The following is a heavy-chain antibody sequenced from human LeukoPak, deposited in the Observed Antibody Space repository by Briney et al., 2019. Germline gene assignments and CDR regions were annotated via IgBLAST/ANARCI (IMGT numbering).Heavy chain of an antibody. CDR1: GGSIGSYY. CDR2: IYTSGST. CDR3: ASLTYYYDSSGYYDWYFQH. Sequence: SETLSLTCTVSGGSIGSYYWSWIRQPAGKGLEWTGRIYTSGSTNYNPSLKSRVTMSVDTSKNQFSLKLSSVTAADTAVYYCASLTYYYDSSGYYDWYFQHWGQGTLVTVSS. J-gene: IGHJ1*01. V-gene: IGHV4-4*07. D-gene: IGHD3-22*01.